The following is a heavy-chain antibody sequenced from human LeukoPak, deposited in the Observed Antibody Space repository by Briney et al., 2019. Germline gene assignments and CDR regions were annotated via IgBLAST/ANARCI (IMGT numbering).Heavy chain of an antibody. CDR2: IYYSGST. J-gene: IGHJ4*02. Sequence: SETLSLTCTVSGGSISSYYWSWIRQPPGKGLEWIGYIYYSGSTNYNPSLKSRVTISVDTSKNQSSLRLSSVTAADTAVYYCARDRMFDYWGQGTLVTVSS. V-gene: IGHV4-59*01. CDR3: ARDRMFDY. CDR1: GGSISSYY.